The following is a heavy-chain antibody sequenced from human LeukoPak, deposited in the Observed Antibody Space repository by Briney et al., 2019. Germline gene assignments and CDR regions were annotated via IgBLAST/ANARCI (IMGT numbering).Heavy chain of an antibody. CDR3: AKDWAAIVVVPAAIGEIDY. V-gene: IGHV3-30*02. CDR1: GFTFSSYG. CDR2: IRYDGSNK. Sequence: TGGSLRLSCAASGFTFSSYGMHWVRQAPGKGLEWVAFIRYDGSNKYYADSVRGRFTISRDNSKNTLYLQMNSLRAEDTAAYYCAKDWAAIVVVPAAIGEIDYWGEGTLVTVSS. J-gene: IGHJ4*02. D-gene: IGHD2-2*01.